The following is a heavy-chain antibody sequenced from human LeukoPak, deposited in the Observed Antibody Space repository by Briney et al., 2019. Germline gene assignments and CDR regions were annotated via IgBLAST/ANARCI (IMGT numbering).Heavy chain of an antibody. Sequence: ASVTVSCKASGGTFNSYAISWVRQAPGQGLEWMGRIIPIFGIANYAQRFQGRVTITADKSTSTAYMELSSLRSEDTAVYYCARGVRPTHCSSTSCYAPNWFDHWGQGTLVTVSS. CDR2: IIPIFGIA. CDR1: GGTFNSYA. V-gene: IGHV1-69*04. CDR3: ARGVRPTHCSSTSCYAPNWFDH. J-gene: IGHJ5*02. D-gene: IGHD2-2*01.